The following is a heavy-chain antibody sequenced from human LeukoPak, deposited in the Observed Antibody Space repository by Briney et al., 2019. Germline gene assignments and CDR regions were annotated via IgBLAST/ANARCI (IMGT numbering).Heavy chain of an antibody. D-gene: IGHD3-10*01. Sequence: PGGSLRLSCAASGFTFSSHGMNWVRQAPGKGLEWVSGISPSGGITYYTDSVKGRFTISRDNSKNTLYLQMNSLRSEDTAVYYCARGTSNWSATFEELYYWGQGTLVTVSS. V-gene: IGHV3-23*01. CDR3: ARGTSNWSATFEELYY. J-gene: IGHJ4*02. CDR2: ISPSGGIT. CDR1: GFTFSSHG.